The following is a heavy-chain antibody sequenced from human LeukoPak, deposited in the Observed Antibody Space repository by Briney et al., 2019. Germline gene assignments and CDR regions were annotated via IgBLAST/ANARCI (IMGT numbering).Heavy chain of an antibody. V-gene: IGHV4-34*01. Sequence: KPSETLSLTCGVYGGSFSGYYWNWIRQPPGKGLEWIGSIYYSGSTYYTPSLKSRVTISVDTSKNQFSLKLSSVTAADTAVYYCASPGSGVRGAPIDYWGQGTLVTVSS. D-gene: IGHD3-10*01. CDR2: IYYSGST. CDR1: GGSFSGYY. CDR3: ASPGSGVRGAPIDY. J-gene: IGHJ4*02.